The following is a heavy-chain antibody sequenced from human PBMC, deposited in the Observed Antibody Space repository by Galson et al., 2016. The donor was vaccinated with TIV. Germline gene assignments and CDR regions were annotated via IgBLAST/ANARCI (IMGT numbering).Heavy chain of an antibody. D-gene: IGHD5-24*01. CDR1: GFTFNNAW. CDR3: TTTWPTITTYYFNY. V-gene: IGHV3-15*01. J-gene: IGHJ4*02. Sequence: SLRLSCAASGFTFNNAWMNWVRQAPGKGLEWVGRIKTKTDGGTADYAAPVKGRFTVSRDDSKNTLYLQMNGPKSEDTAVYYCTTTWPTITTYYFNYWGQGAPVTVSS. CDR2: IKTKTDGGTA.